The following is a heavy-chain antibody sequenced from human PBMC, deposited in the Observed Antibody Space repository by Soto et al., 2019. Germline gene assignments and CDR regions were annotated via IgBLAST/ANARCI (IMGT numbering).Heavy chain of an antibody. Sequence: GESLKISCKGSGYTFTNYWIVWVRQIPGKGLEWMGIIYPGDSDTRYSPSFQGQVTISADRSISTAYLQWSSLKASDTGMYYCARYPTLTDFFFHGMDVWGQCTPVTVSS. CDR3: ARYPTLTDFFFHGMDV. D-gene: IGHD4-17*01. J-gene: IGHJ6*02. CDR2: IYPGDSDT. CDR1: GYTFTNYW. V-gene: IGHV5-51*01.